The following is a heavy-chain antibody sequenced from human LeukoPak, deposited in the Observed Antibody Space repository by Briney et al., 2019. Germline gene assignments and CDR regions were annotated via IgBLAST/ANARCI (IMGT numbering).Heavy chain of an antibody. CDR2: IKQDGSEK. J-gene: IGHJ4*02. CDR1: GFTFSSYW. Sequence: GGSLRLSCAASGFTFSSYWMSWVSQAPGKELEWVANIKQDGSEKYYVDSVKGRFTISRDNAKNPLYLLMNSLRAEDTAVYYCATDGGYCSSTSCYRGDYFDFWGQGTLVTVSS. D-gene: IGHD2-2*02. CDR3: ATDGGYCSSTSCYRGDYFDF. V-gene: IGHV3-7*01.